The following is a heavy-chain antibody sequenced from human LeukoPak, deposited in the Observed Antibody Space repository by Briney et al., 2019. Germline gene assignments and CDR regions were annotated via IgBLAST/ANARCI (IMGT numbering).Heavy chain of an antibody. J-gene: IGHJ4*02. Sequence: GGSLRLSCAASGFTFSSYGMHWVRQAPGKGLEWVAFIRYDGSNKYYADSVKGRFTSSRDNSKNTLYLQMNSLRAEDTAVYYCAKEDCSSTSCYLNGGLDYWGQGTLVTVSS. CDR2: IRYDGSNK. CDR1: GFTFSSYG. D-gene: IGHD2-2*01. CDR3: AKEDCSSTSCYLNGGLDY. V-gene: IGHV3-30*02.